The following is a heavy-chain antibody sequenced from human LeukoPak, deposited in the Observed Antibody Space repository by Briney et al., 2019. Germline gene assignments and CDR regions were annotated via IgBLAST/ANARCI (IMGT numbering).Heavy chain of an antibody. CDR1: GFTFSSSA. CDR2: ISFDGRDK. CDR3: ARERHSDYISDC. D-gene: IGHD4-11*01. J-gene: IGHJ4*02. V-gene: IGHV3-30-3*01. Sequence: GGSLRLSCAASGFTFSSSAMHWVRQAPGKGLEWVAVISFDGRDKFYADSVKGRFTISRDNSKNTVYLQMNSLRVDDTAVYYCARERHSDYISDCWGQGTLVTVSS.